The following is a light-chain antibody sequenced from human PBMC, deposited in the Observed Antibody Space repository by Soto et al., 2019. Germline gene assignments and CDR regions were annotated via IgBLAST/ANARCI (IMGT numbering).Light chain of an antibody. CDR1: SSDVGGYRY. CDR2: DVT. Sequence: QSVLTQPHSVSGSPGQSVTIPCTGTSSDVGGYRYVSWYQQHPGKAPRLIIYDVTERPSGVPDRFSGSKSGNTASLTISGLQAEDEADYYCCSYTGSYSYVFGIGPKVTV. CDR3: CSYTGSYSYV. J-gene: IGLJ1*01. V-gene: IGLV2-11*01.